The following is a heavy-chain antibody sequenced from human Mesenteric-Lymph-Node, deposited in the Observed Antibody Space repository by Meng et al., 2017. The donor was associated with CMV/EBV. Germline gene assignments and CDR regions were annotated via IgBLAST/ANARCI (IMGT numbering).Heavy chain of an antibody. V-gene: IGHV3-53*01. J-gene: IGHJ4*02. CDR1: GFTVSSNY. CDR3: ARDSYSSSWPLFDY. CDR2: IYSGSST. D-gene: IGHD6-13*01. Sequence: GGSLRLSCAASGFTVSSNYMSWVRQAPGKGLEWVSIIYSGSSTHYADSVKGRFTISRDNSKNTLYLQMNSLRAEDTALYYCARDSYSSSWPLFDYWGQGTLVTVSS.